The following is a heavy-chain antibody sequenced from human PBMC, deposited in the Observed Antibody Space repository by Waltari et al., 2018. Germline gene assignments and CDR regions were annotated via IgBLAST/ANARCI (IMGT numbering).Heavy chain of an antibody. CDR1: GFNFSSFA. CDR2: VSGGGDST. Sequence: EVVVLESGGGLVQPGGSLGLSCAASGFNFSSFAVTWVRQAPGKGLEWVSGVSGGGDSTDYADSVKGRFTISRDNSKNTLYLQMNSLRVEDTAIYYCARKGIWGQTYPLDYWGQGTLGTVSS. J-gene: IGHJ4*02. D-gene: IGHD7-27*01. CDR3: ARKGIWGQTYPLDY. V-gene: IGHV3-23*01.